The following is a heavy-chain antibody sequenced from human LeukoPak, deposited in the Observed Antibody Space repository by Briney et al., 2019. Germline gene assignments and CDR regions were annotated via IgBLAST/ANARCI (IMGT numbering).Heavy chain of an antibody. Sequence: SETLSLTCAVYGGSFSGYYWSWIRQSPGKGLEWIGEINHSGSTNYNPSLKSRVTISVDTSKNQFSLKLSSVTAADTAVYYCARAKILYGMDVWGQGTTVTVSS. CDR2: INHSGST. V-gene: IGHV4-34*01. CDR3: ARAKILYGMDV. CDR1: GGSFSGYY. J-gene: IGHJ6*02.